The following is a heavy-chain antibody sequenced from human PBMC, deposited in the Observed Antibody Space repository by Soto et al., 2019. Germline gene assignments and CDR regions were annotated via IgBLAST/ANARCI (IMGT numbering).Heavy chain of an antibody. CDR3: ARLAMVGGVQTSGMAV. CDR2: INAGNGNT. Sequence: ASVKVSCKASGYTFTSYAMHWVRQAPGQRLEWMGWINAGNGNTKYSQKFQGRVTITRDTSASTAYMELSSLRSEDTAVYYCARLAMVGGVQTSGMAVWGKGPTVTVP. CDR1: GYTFTSYA. J-gene: IGHJ6*04. V-gene: IGHV1-3*01. D-gene: IGHD3-10*01.